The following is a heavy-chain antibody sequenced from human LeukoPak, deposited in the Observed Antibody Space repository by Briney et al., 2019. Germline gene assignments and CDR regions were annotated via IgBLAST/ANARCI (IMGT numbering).Heavy chain of an antibody. J-gene: IGHJ4*02. Sequence: NPSETLSLTCTVSGGSISSSSYYWGWIRQPPGKGLEWIGSIYYSGSTYYNPSLKSRVTISVDTSKNQFSLKLSSVTAADTAVYYCARVGKYSTSWVDYWGQGTLVTVSS. CDR2: IYYSGST. CDR1: GGSISSSSYY. D-gene: IGHD6-13*01. CDR3: ARVGKYSTSWVDY. V-gene: IGHV4-39*07.